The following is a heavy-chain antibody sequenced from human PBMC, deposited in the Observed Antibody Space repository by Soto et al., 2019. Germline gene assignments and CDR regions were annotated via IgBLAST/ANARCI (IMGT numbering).Heavy chain of an antibody. J-gene: IGHJ3*02. CDR1: GGSISSYY. CDR3: ATLSSSWYMGDAFDI. Sequence: QVQLQESGPGLVKPSETLSLTCTVSGGSISSYYWSWIRQPPGKGLEWIGYIYYSGSTNYNPSLKSRVTISVDTSKNQFSLKLSSVTAADTAVYYCATLSSSWYMGDAFDIWGQGTMVTVSS. V-gene: IGHV4-59*01. D-gene: IGHD6-13*01. CDR2: IYYSGST.